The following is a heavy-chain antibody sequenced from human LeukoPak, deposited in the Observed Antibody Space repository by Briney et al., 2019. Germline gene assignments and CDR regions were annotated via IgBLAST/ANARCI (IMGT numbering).Heavy chain of an antibody. Sequence: GESLKISCKVSGYNFTSFWIGWVRQMPGKSLEWMGIIYPGDSETRYSPSFQGHVIISADKSIGTAYLQWSSLKASDTAIYYCARTDTTDGIIIYDYWGQGTLVTVSS. D-gene: IGHD3/OR15-3a*01. CDR2: IYPGDSET. CDR3: ARTDTTDGIIIYDY. V-gene: IGHV5-51*01. J-gene: IGHJ4*02. CDR1: GYNFTSFW.